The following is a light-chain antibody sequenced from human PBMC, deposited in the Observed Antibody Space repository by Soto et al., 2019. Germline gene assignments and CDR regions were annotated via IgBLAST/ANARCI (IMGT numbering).Light chain of an antibody. J-gene: IGKJ2*01. CDR1: QSVRSSY. CDR2: GAS. V-gene: IGKV3-20*01. Sequence: EIVLTQSPDTLSLSPGERATLSCRTSQSVRSSYLAWYQQKPGQAPRLVIYGASSRATGIPDRFSGSGSGTDFTLTINRLEPEDFAVYYCQQYGNSPYTFGQGTKVDIK. CDR3: QQYGNSPYT.